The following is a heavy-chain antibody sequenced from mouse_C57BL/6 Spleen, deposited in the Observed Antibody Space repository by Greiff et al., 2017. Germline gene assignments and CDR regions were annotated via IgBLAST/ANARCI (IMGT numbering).Heavy chain of an antibody. CDR1: GFTFSDYY. J-gene: IGHJ2*01. D-gene: IGHD2-2*01. CDR3: ARLWLRDYFDY. Sequence: EVQLVESEGGLVQPGSSMKLSCTASGFTFSDYYMAWVRQVPEKGLEWVANINYDGSSTYYLDSLKSRFIISRDNAKNILYLHMSSLKSEDTATYYCARLWLRDYFDYWGQGTTLTISS. CDR2: INYDGSST. V-gene: IGHV5-16*01.